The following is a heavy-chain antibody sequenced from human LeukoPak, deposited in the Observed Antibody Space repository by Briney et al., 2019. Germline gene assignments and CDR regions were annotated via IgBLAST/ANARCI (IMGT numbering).Heavy chain of an antibody. CDR2: INTNTGNP. CDR3: ARTLVPAAMGYLDEYYYYMDV. CDR1: GYTFTSYA. J-gene: IGHJ6*03. D-gene: IGHD2-2*01. V-gene: IGHV7-4-1*02. Sequence: ASVKVSCKASGYTFTSYAMNWVRQAPGQGLEWMGWINTNTGNPTYAQGFTGRFVFSLDTSVSTAYLQISSLKAEDTAVYYCARTLVPAAMGYLDEYYYYMDVWGKGTTVTVSS.